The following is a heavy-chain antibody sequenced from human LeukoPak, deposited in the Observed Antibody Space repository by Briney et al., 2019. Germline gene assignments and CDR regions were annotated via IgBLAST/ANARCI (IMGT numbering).Heavy chain of an antibody. Sequence: SETLSLTCTVSGGSISSYYWNWIRQPAGKGLEWIGHIHTSRSTNYNPSLKSRVTMSVDTSTNQFSLNLRSMTAADTAVYYCGRQGYTASYYFLDYWSQGTLVAVS. D-gene: IGHD1-26*01. CDR2: IHTSRST. V-gene: IGHV4-4*07. J-gene: IGHJ4*02. CDR1: GGSISSYY. CDR3: GRQGYTASYYFLDY.